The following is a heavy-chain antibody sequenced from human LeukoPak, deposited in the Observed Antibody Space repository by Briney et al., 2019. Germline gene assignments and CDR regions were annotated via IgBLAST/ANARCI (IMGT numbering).Heavy chain of an antibody. V-gene: IGHV3-23*01. Sequence: PGGSLRLSCAASGLTFSSYAMSWVRQAPGKGLEWVSAISGSGGSTYYAESVKGRFTISRDNSKNTLYLQMNSLRAEDTAVYYCAKDSSVSSGWYEWFDPWGQGTLVTVSS. J-gene: IGHJ5*02. CDR1: GLTFSSYA. D-gene: IGHD6-19*01. CDR3: AKDSSVSSGWYEWFDP. CDR2: ISGSGGST.